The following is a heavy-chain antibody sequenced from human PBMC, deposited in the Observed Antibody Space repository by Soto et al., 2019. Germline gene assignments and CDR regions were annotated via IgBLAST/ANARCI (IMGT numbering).Heavy chain of an antibody. CDR3: AKDPDYDILTGYYSHYYYGMDV. J-gene: IGHJ6*02. CDR1: GFTFSSYG. CDR2: ISYDGSNK. V-gene: IGHV3-30*18. D-gene: IGHD3-9*01. Sequence: HPGGSLRLSCAASGFTFSSYGMHWVRQAPGKGLEWVAVISYDGSNKYYADSVKGRFTISRDNSKNTLYLQMNSLRAEDTAVYYCAKDPDYDILTGYYSHYYYGMDVWGQGTTVTVSS.